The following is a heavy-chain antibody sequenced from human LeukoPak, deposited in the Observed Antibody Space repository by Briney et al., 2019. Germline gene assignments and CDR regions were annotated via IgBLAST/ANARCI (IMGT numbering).Heavy chain of an antibody. CDR1: GFTSSSYA. Sequence: GGSLRLSCAASGFTSSSYAMSWVRQAPGKGLEWVSAISGSGGSTYYADSVKGRFTISRDNSKNTLYLQMNSLRAEDTAVYYCAPARLLNWFDPWGQGTLVTVSS. V-gene: IGHV3-23*01. D-gene: IGHD3-10*01. CDR2: ISGSGGST. CDR3: APARLLNWFDP. J-gene: IGHJ5*02.